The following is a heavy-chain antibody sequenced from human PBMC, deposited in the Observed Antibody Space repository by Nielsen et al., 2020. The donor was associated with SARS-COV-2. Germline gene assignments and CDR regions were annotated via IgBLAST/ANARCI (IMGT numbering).Heavy chain of an antibody. J-gene: IGHJ6*02. V-gene: IGHV3-48*02. CDR3: ARGIAAAGHKTSRVMDV. D-gene: IGHD6-13*01. CDR2: ISSSSSTI. Sequence: GESLKISCAASGFTFSSYEMNWVRQAPGKGLEWVSYISSSSSTIYYADSVKGRFTISRDNAKNSLYLQMNSLRDEDTAVYYCARGIAAAGHKTSRVMDVWGQGTTVTVSS. CDR1: GFTFSSYE.